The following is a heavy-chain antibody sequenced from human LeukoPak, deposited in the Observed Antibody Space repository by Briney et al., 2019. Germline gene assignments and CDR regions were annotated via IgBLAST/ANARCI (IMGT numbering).Heavy chain of an antibody. CDR2: ISTYNGDT. D-gene: IGHD3-10*01. CDR3: ARDWYYGSGSYFDY. Sequence: ASVKVSCKASGYTFTSHYMHWVRQAPGQGLEWMGWISTYNGDTNYAQNFQGRVTMTTDTSTSTAYLELSRPRSDDTAVYYCARDWYYGSGSYFDYWGQGTLVTVSS. CDR1: GYTFTSHY. V-gene: IGHV1-18*04. J-gene: IGHJ4*02.